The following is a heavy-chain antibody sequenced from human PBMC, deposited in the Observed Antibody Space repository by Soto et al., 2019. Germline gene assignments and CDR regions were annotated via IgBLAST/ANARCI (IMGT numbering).Heavy chain of an antibody. D-gene: IGHD2-2*02. CDR1: GDSISSNSAA. CDR3: ASYIYAY. J-gene: IGHJ1*01. V-gene: IGHV6-1*01. Sequence: SQTLSLTCAISGDSISSNSAAWNWIRQSPSRGFEWLGRTYYRSRWYHDYAVSVKSRIIINPDTSKNQVSLQLNSVTPDDTAVYYCASYIYAYWGQGTVVTVSS. CDR2: TYYRSRWYH.